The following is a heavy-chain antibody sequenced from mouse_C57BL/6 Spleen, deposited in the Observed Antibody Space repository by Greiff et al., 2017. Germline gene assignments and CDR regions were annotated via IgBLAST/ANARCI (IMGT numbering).Heavy chain of an antibody. D-gene: IGHD2-1*01. CDR3: ARLEGNYAWFAY. CDR2: IDPSDSET. J-gene: IGHJ3*01. Sequence: QVQLQQPGAELVRPGSSVKLSCKASGYTFTSYWMHWVKQRPIQGLEWIGNIDPSDSETHYNQKFKDKATLTVDQSSSTAYLQLSSLTSEDSAVYYCARLEGNYAWFAYGGEGTLVTVSA. V-gene: IGHV1-52*01. CDR1: GYTFTSYW.